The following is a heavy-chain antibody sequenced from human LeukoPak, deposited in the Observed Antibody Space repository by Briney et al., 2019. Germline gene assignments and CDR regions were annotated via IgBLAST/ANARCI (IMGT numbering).Heavy chain of an antibody. CDR1: GFTVNNIY. D-gene: IGHD3-10*01. J-gene: IGHJ6*02. Sequence: GGSLRLSCAASGFTVNNIYMSWVRQAPGKGPEWVSVTYTDGTTYYADSVKGRFTISRDNGKNTLYLQMNTLRAEDTAVYYCARVYYYGSGSYWAVYYGMDVWGQGTTVTVSS. CDR2: TYTDGTT. V-gene: IGHV3-66*01. CDR3: ARVYYYGSGSYWAVYYGMDV.